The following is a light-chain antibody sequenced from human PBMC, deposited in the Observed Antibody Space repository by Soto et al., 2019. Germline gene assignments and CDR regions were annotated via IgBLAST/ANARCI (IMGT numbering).Light chain of an antibody. Sequence: EIVIPHSPATLSVSPRERATLSSRASQSFSIKLSWYQQKLGQAPRLLIYDTSTRATGIPARFSGTGSGTDFTLTISRLEPEDFAVFYCQQYGNSPITFGQGTRLEIK. J-gene: IGKJ5*01. V-gene: IGKV3-15*01. CDR2: DTS. CDR1: QSFSIK. CDR3: QQYGNSPIT.